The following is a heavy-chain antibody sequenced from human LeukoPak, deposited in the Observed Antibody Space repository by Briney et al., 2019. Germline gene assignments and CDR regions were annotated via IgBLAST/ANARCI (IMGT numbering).Heavy chain of an antibody. Sequence: GGSLRLSXAASGFTFDSYGMNWVRQAPGKGLEWISSISSSSTYIYYADSVKGRFTISRDNAKNSLYLQMNSLRAEDTAVYYCARAYCSSTRCSYYFDSWGQGTLVTVSS. CDR1: GFTFDSYG. V-gene: IGHV3-21*01. J-gene: IGHJ4*02. CDR2: ISSSSTYI. D-gene: IGHD2-2*01. CDR3: ARAYCSSTRCSYYFDS.